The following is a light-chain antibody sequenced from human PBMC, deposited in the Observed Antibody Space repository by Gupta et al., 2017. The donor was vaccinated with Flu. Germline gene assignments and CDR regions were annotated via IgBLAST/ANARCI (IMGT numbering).Light chain of an antibody. J-gene: IGLJ1*01. CDR3: QSYDSSLSGSV. Sequence: QSVLTQPPSVSGPPGQGVTISCTGSSSNIGAGYDVHWYQQLPGTAPKLLIYGNSNRPSGVPDRFSGSKSGTSASLAITGLQAEDEADYYCQSYDSSLSGSVFGTGTKVTVL. CDR2: GNS. CDR1: SSNIGAGYD. V-gene: IGLV1-40*01.